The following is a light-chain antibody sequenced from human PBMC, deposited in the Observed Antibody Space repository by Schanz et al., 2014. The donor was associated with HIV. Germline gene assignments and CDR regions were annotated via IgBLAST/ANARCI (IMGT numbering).Light chain of an antibody. CDR3: QQYDSYPYT. V-gene: IGKV1-8*01. CDR2: SAS. Sequence: AIRITQSPSSLSASTGDRVTITCRASQDFRTYLAWYQQKPGQAPNLLIYSASTLHSGVPSRFSGSGSGTDFTLTISCLQSDDFATYYCQQYDSYPYTFGQGTMLEIK. CDR1: QDFRTY. J-gene: IGKJ2*01.